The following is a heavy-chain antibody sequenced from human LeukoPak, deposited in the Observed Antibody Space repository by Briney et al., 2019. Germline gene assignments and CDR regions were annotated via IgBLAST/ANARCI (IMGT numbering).Heavy chain of an antibody. Sequence: SETLSLTCSISGGSIGSHYWSWIRLPPGKGLEWIGYIYYSGSTNYNPSLKSRVTISVDTSKNQFSLKLSSVTAADTAVYYCARHNIVSDIVATIRWYFDLWGRGTLVTVSS. CDR3: ARHNIVSDIVATIRWYFDL. J-gene: IGHJ2*01. V-gene: IGHV4-59*08. CDR2: IYYSGST. D-gene: IGHD5-12*01. CDR1: GGSIGSHY.